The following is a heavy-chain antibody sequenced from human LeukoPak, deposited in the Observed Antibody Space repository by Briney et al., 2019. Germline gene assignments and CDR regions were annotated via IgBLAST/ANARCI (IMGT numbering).Heavy chain of an antibody. J-gene: IGHJ4*02. CDR1: GGSFSGYY. D-gene: IGHD1-14*01. V-gene: IGHV4-34*01. CDR3: ARGATGFSFGFDY. Sequence: SETLSLTCAVYGGSFSGYYWSWIRQPPGKGLEWIGSIYYSGSTYYNPSLKSRVTISVDTSKSQFSLKLSSVTAADTAVYYCARGATGFSFGFDYWGQGTLVTVSS. CDR2: IYYSGST.